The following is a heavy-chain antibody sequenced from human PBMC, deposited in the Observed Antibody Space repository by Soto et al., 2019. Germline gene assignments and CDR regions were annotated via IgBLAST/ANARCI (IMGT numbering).Heavy chain of an antibody. J-gene: IGHJ4*02. CDR3: AKEVPKWQWLFDY. D-gene: IGHD6-19*01. CDR1: GFTVCSYT. V-gene: IGHV3-23*01. CDR2: ISGSGGSP. Sequence: GGSPRLCCAACGFTVCSYTMSWVRQDPGKGLEWVSSISGSGGSPYNADSVQGRFTISRDNYKNTVSLQMNSLRAEDTATYYCAKEVPKWQWLFDYWGQGTLVTVSS.